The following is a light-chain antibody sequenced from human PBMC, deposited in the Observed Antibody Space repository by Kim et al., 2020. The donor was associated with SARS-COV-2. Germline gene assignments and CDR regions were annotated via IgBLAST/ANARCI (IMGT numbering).Light chain of an antibody. CDR1: QSIDSS. V-gene: IGKV1-39*01. Sequence: DIQMTQSPSSLSASVGDTVTITCRASQSIDSSLNWYQQKPGKAPRLLIYDASTLRSGVPSRFSGSGSETDFTLTISSLQPEDFATYHCQQSYDTPITFGQGTRLEIK. CDR2: DAS. J-gene: IGKJ5*01. CDR3: QQSYDTPIT.